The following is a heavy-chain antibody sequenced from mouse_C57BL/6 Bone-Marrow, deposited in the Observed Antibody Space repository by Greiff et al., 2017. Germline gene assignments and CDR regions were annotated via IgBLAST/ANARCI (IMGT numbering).Heavy chain of an antibody. CDR3: ARGGVTTVVGGDYFDY. V-gene: IGHV1-50*01. CDR2: IDPSDSYT. D-gene: IGHD1-1*01. J-gene: IGHJ2*01. Sequence: QVQLQQPGAELVKPGASVKLSCKASGYTFTSYWMQWVKQRPGQGLEWIGEIDPSDSYTNYNQKFKGKATLTVDTSSSTAYMQLSSLTSEDSALYYCARGGVTTVVGGDYFDYWGQGTTLTVSS. CDR1: GYTFTSYW.